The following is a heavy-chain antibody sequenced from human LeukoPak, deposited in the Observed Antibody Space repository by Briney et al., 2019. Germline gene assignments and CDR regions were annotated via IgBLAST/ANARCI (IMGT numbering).Heavy chain of an antibody. D-gene: IGHD5-18*01. J-gene: IGHJ4*02. Sequence: SETLSLTCTVSGGSISSYYWSWIRQPAGKGLEWIGRIYTSGSTNYNPSLKSRVTMSLDTSKNQFSLKLSSVTAADTAMYYCARFDGYSNALDYWGQGTLVTVSS. V-gene: IGHV4-4*07. CDR3: ARFDGYSNALDY. CDR2: IYTSGST. CDR1: GGSISSYY.